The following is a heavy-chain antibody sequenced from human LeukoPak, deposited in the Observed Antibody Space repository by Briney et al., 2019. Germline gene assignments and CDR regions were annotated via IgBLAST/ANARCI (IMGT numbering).Heavy chain of an antibody. CDR2: IQYDGSEK. J-gene: IGHJ4*02. V-gene: IGHV3-33*05. D-gene: IGHD3-16*02. Sequence: GGSLRLSCAASGLTFTFSTSGIHWVRQAPGKGLEWVALIQYDGSEKYYADSVKGRCTTSRDNSKNTAYLQMNSLTGEDTAIYYCAREGGTIEIGELDYWGQGTLVTVSS. CDR3: AREGGTIEIGELDY. CDR1: GLTFTFSTSG.